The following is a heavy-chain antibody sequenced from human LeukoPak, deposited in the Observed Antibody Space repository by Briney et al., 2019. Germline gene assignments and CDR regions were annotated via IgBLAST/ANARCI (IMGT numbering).Heavy chain of an antibody. CDR2: INHSGST. CDR1: GGSFSGYY. CDR3: ARGRIAARSDDY. J-gene: IGHJ4*02. Sequence: PSETLSLTCAVYGGSFSGYYWSWIRQPPGKGLEWIGEINHSGSTNYNPSLMSRVTISADTSKNQFSLRLSSVTAADTAVYYCARGRIAARSDDYWGQGTLVTVSS. V-gene: IGHV4-34*01. D-gene: IGHD6-6*01.